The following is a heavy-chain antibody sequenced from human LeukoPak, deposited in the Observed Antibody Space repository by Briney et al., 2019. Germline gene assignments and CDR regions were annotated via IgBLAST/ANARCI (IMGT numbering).Heavy chain of an antibody. J-gene: IGHJ3*02. CDR2: INPNSGGT. V-gene: IGHV1-2*02. Sequence: ASVKVSCKASGYTFTGYYMHWVRQAPGQGLEWMGWINPNSGGTNYAQKFQGRVTMTRDTSISTAYMELSRLRSDDTAVYYCARDSTMIVVVSDAFDIWGQGTMVTVSS. D-gene: IGHD3-22*01. CDR3: ARDSTMIVVVSDAFDI. CDR1: GYTFTGYY.